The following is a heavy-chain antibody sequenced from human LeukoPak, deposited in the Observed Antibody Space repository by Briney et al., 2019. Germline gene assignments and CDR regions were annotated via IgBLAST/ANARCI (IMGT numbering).Heavy chain of an antibody. J-gene: IGHJ4*02. CDR3: ASAELVVTAISY. D-gene: IGHD2-21*02. CDR2: ISYDGSNK. V-gene: IGHV3-30-3*01. CDR1: GFTFSSYA. Sequence: GSLRLSCAASGFTFSSYAMHWVRQAPGKGLEWVAFISYDGSNKYYADSVKGRFTIPRDNAKNTLYLQMNSLRAEDTAVYYCASAELVVTAISYWGQGSLVTVSS.